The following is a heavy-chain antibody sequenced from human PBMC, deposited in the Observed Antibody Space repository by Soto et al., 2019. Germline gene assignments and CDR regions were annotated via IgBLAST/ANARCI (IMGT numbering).Heavy chain of an antibody. Sequence: SVKVSCKASGGTFSSYAISWVRQALGQGLEWMGGIIPIFGTANYAQKFQGRVTITADESTSTAYMELSSLRSEDTAVYYCARGRFLEWLSTRYYYYGMDVWGQGTTVTVSS. V-gene: IGHV1-69*13. CDR2: IIPIFGTA. J-gene: IGHJ6*02. CDR1: GGTFSSYA. CDR3: ARGRFLEWLSTRYYYYGMDV. D-gene: IGHD3-3*01.